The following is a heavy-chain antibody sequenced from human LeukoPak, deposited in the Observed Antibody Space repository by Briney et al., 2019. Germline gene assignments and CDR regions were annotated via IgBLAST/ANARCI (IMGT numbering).Heavy chain of an antibody. J-gene: IGHJ4*02. Sequence: PGGSLRLSCAAYGFTFSNHAMSWVRQAPGKGLQWVAVISGGGRTTEYKDFVKGRFTISRDNSKNTLSLQMKSLTVEDTALYFCGKNVVVKRYIDFWGQGTLVTVSS. D-gene: IGHD2-15*01. CDR1: GFTFSNHA. CDR3: GKNVVVKRYIDF. CDR2: ISGGGRTT. V-gene: IGHV3-23*01.